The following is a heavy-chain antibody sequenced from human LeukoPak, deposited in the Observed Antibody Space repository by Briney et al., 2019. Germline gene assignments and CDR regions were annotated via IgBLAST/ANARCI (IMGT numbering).Heavy chain of an antibody. V-gene: IGHV4-59*08. CDR2: IHYSGST. Sequence: SETLSLTCSVSRGSISGYYWSWIRQPPGKGLEWIRYIHYSGSTNYNPSLKSRVTISVDTSKNQFSLKLSSVTAADTAMYYCARLLYYGSGSYYNWFDPWGQGTLVTVSS. CDR3: ARLLYYGSGSYYNWFDP. J-gene: IGHJ5*02. CDR1: RGSISGYY. D-gene: IGHD3-10*01.